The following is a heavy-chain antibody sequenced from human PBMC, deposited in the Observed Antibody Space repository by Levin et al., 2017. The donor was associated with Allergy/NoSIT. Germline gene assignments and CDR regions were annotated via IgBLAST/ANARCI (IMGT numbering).Heavy chain of an antibody. CDR1: GFTFSSYA. CDR2: ISASGGMT. CDR3: AKGYYFWSGRGYFDY. D-gene: IGHD3-3*01. J-gene: IGHJ4*02. V-gene: IGHV3-23*01. Sequence: ETLSLTCAASGFTFSSYAMSWVRQAPGKGLEWVSGISASGGMTNYADSVKGRFTISRDNYKNTLHLQMNSLRAEDTALYYCAKGYYFWSGRGYFDYWGQGSLVTVSS.